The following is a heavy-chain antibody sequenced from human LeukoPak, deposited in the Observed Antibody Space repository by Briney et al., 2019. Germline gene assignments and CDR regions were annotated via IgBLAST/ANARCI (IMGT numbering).Heavy chain of an antibody. J-gene: IGHJ4*02. CDR3: ARLGSGSYRD. Sequence: SETLSLTCTVSGGSISTYYWSWVRQPPGKGLESIGYIYYSGSTNYNPSLKSRVTISIDTSKNQFSLKLSSVTAADTAVYYCARLGSGSYRDWGQGTLVTVSS. CDR1: GGSISTYY. V-gene: IGHV4-59*01. CDR2: IYYSGST. D-gene: IGHD1-26*01.